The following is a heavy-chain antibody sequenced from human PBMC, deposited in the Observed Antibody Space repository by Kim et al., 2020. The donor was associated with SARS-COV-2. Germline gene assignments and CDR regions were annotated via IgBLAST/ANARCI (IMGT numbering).Heavy chain of an antibody. CDR1: GGSISSYY. V-gene: IGHV4-4*07. CDR3: ARDLSSSSWQLLSNSYYFDY. CDR2: IYTSGST. Sequence: SETLSLTCTVSGGSISSYYWSWIRQPAGKGLEWIGRIYTSGSTNYNPSLKSRVTMSVDTSKNQFSLKLSSVTAADTAVYYCARDLSSSSWQLLSNSYYFDYWGQGTLVTVSS. J-gene: IGHJ4*02. D-gene: IGHD6-13*01.